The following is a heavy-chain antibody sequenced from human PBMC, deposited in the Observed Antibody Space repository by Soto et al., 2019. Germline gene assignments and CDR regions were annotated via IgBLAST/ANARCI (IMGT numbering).Heavy chain of an antibody. Sequence: ASVKVSCKASGYTLTSYAMHWVRQAPRQRLEWMGWINAGNGNTQYSQKFQGRVTITRDTSASTAYMELSSLRSEDTAVYYCARAGSSSGYYYYYMDVWGKGTTVTVSS. J-gene: IGHJ6*03. V-gene: IGHV1-3*01. CDR1: GYTLTSYA. CDR2: INAGNGNT. CDR3: ARAGSSSGYYYYYMDV. D-gene: IGHD6-6*01.